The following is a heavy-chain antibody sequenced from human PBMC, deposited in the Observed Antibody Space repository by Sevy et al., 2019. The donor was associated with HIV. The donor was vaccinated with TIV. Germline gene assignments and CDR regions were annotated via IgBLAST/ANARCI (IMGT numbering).Heavy chain of an antibody. CDR3: ARAPSGSQGPGQYFKH. J-gene: IGHJ1*01. V-gene: IGHV1-18*01. Sequence: ASVKVSCKTSGYTFTNYLITWVRQAPGQGLEWMGWVSARNGDTKYAQRIQGRVSMTADTSTSTAYMELRSLTSDDTAVYWCARAPSGSQGPGQYFKHRGQGTLVTVSS. D-gene: IGHD1-26*01. CDR2: VSARNGDT. CDR1: GYTFTNYL.